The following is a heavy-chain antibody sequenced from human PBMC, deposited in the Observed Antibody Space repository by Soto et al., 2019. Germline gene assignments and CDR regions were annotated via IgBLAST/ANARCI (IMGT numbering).Heavy chain of an antibody. Sequence: KTSETLSLTCTVSGGSISGSGFYWGWIRQPPGTGLQWIGNMFYRGSPYYNPSLRNRATISVDTSRNQISLQLTSMTATDTAVYYCARLVPLNYYDRRSSWDFWGQGALVTVSS. CDR1: GGSISGSGFY. V-gene: IGHV4-39*01. CDR3: ARLVPLNYYDRRSSWDF. J-gene: IGHJ4*02. D-gene: IGHD3-22*01. CDR2: MFYRGSP.